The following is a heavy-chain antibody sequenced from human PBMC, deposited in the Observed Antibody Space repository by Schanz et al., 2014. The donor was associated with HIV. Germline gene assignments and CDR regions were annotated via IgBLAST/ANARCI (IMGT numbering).Heavy chain of an antibody. D-gene: IGHD6-13*01. Sequence: EVQLLESGGGLVQPGGSLRLSCAASGLTFSDYAMTWVRQGAGKGLEWVSTISESGRYTYYADSVKGRFTISRDNSKNTLYLQMNSLRAEDAAVYYCAKDKSRHTYSSSSIFDPRGQGTLVTVSS. CDR3: AKDKSRHTYSSSSIFDP. V-gene: IGHV3-23*01. J-gene: IGHJ5*02. CDR2: ISESGRYT. CDR1: GLTFSDYA.